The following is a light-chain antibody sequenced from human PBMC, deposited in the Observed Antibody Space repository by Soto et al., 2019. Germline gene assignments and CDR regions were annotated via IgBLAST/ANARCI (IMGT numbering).Light chain of an antibody. J-gene: IGKJ4*01. CDR2: AAS. CDR1: QSISSY. V-gene: IGKV1-39*01. Sequence: DIQMTQSPSSLSASVGDRVTITCRASQSISSYLNWYQQKPGKAPKLLIYAASTLQSGVPSRFSGSGSGTDFTLTISSLQPEDFATYYCQQSYSTPHTFCGGTKVEIK. CDR3: QQSYSTPHT.